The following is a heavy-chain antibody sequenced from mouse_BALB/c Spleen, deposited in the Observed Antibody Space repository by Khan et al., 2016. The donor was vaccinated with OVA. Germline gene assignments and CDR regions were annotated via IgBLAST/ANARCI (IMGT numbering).Heavy chain of an antibody. J-gene: IGHJ3*01. CDR3: ASHLNGSFAY. Sequence: EVELVESGGDLVKPGGSLKLSCAASGFTFSSYSMSWVRQTPDKRLEWVASISSGGDYTYYPDIVKGRFTISRDNAKNTLYLEMSSLKSEDTAMYYCASHLNGSFAYWGQGTLVTVSA. V-gene: IGHV5-6*01. CDR1: GFTFSSYS. CDR2: ISSGGDYT.